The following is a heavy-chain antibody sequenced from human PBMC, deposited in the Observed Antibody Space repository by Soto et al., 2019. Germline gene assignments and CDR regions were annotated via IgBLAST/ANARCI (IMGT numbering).Heavy chain of an antibody. J-gene: IGHJ2*01. V-gene: IGHV4-4*02. CDR3: ARESYNESNVGYFDL. CDR2: MYHTGIT. Sequence: QVQLQEAGPGLVKPSGTLSLTCAVSRGSISSSNWWSWVRQSPGKGLEWIGAMYHTGITNYSPSLKSRVTMSVDKSKHQFSLKPSSVTAADTAVYYSARESYNESNVGYFDLWGRGNLVSVSS. D-gene: IGHD1-1*01. CDR1: RGSISSSNW.